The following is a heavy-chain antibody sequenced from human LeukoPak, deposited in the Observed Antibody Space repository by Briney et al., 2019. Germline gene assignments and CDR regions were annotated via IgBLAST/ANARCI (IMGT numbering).Heavy chain of an antibody. J-gene: IGHJ4*02. CDR2: IRYDGSNK. Sequence: GGSLRLSCAASGFIFSSYAIHWVRQAPGKGLEWVAFIRYDGSNKYYADSVKGRFTISRDNSKNTLYLQMNSLRAEDTAVYYCAKAEYYYGSGSYSLDYWGQGTLVTVSS. CDR1: GFIFSSYA. V-gene: IGHV3-30*02. CDR3: AKAEYYYGSGSYSLDY. D-gene: IGHD3-10*01.